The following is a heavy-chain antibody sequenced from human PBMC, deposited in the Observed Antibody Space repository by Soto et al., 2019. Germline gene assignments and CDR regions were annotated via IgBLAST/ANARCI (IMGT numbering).Heavy chain of an antibody. Sequence: GGSLRLSCAASGFTFSSHAMHWVRQAPGKGLEWVAVISYDGSNKYYADSVKGRFTIFRDDSNNTLYLHTNSLRAEDTAVYFCARVGLEKLYVYYGMDVWGQGTTVTVSS. J-gene: IGHJ6*02. CDR2: ISYDGSNK. CDR3: ARVGLEKLYVYYGMDV. CDR1: GFTFSSHA. V-gene: IGHV3-30-3*01. D-gene: IGHD1-1*01.